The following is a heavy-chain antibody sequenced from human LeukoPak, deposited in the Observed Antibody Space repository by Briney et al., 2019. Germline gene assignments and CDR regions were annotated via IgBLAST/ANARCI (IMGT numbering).Heavy chain of an antibody. Sequence: PSETLSLTCTVSGGSISSYYWSWIRQPAGEGLEWIGRIYISGSTNYNPSLKSRVTMSVDTSKNQFSLKLSSVTAADTAVYYCARGAYYDFWSGYPYYMDVWGKGTTVTVSS. CDR1: GGSISSYY. D-gene: IGHD3-3*01. V-gene: IGHV4-4*07. CDR2: IYISGST. J-gene: IGHJ6*03. CDR3: ARGAYYDFWSGYPYYMDV.